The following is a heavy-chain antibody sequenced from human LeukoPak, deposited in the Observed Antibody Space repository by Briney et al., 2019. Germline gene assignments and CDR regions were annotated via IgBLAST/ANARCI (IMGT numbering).Heavy chain of an antibody. J-gene: IGHJ5*02. CDR1: GGSFSGYY. D-gene: IGHD2-2*01. CDR2: INHSGST. CDR3: ARPAAGIAVVPAGMSWFDP. V-gene: IGHV4-34*01. Sequence: SETLSLTCAVYGGSFSGYYWSWIRQPPGKGLEWNGEINHSGSTNYNPSLKSRVTISVDTSKNQFSLKLSSVTAADTAVYYCARPAAGIAVVPAGMSWFDPWGPGTLVTVSS.